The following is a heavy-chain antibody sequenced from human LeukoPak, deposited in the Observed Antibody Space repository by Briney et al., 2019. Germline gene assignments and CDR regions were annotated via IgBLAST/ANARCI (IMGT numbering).Heavy chain of an antibody. D-gene: IGHD3-10*01. Sequence: KSSETLSLTCTVSGGSISSYYWSWIRQPPGKGLEWIRYIYYSGSTNYNPSLKSRVTISVDTSKNQFSLKLSSVTAADTAVYYCARARGSGRTRFDYWGQGTLVTVSS. CDR2: IYYSGST. J-gene: IGHJ4*02. V-gene: IGHV4-59*01. CDR1: GGSISSYY. CDR3: ARARGSGRTRFDY.